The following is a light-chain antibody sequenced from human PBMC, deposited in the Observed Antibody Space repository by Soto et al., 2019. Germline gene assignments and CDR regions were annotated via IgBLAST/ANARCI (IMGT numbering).Light chain of an antibody. Sequence: DIQMTQSPSTLSASVGDRVTITCRASQSISSWVAWYQQKPGKAPKLLIYKASSLEGGVPSRFSGSGSGTDFNLTISSLQPDDFATYYCQQYHSYSLTFGGGTKVDIK. V-gene: IGKV1-5*03. CDR2: KAS. J-gene: IGKJ4*01. CDR1: QSISSW. CDR3: QQYHSYSLT.